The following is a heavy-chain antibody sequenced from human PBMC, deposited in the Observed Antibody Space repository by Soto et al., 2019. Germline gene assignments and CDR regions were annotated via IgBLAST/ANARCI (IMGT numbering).Heavy chain of an antibody. V-gene: IGHV3-30-3*01. Sequence: PGGSLRLSCAASGFTFSSYAMHWVRQAPGKGLEWVAVVSYDGSNKYYADSVKGRFTISRDNSKNTLYLQMNSLRAEDTAVYYCARDSPRYSYAKLQRWGQGTLVTVSS. J-gene: IGHJ4*02. CDR3: ARDSPRYSYAKLQR. CDR1: GFTFSSYA. D-gene: IGHD5-18*01. CDR2: VSYDGSNK.